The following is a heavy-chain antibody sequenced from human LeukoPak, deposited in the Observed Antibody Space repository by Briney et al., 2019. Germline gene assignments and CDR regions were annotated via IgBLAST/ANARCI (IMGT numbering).Heavy chain of an antibody. CDR1: GVSISSSNSY. V-gene: IGHV4-39*07. D-gene: IGHD6-13*01. CDR2: IYYSGST. CDR3: ARVTGYMTEDYFDY. Sequence: PSETLSLTCTVSGVSISSSNSYWGWIRQPPGKGLEWIGSIYYSGSTNYNPSLKSRVTISVDTSKNQFSLRLSSVTAADTAVYYCARVTGYMTEDYFDYWGQGTLITVSS. J-gene: IGHJ4*02.